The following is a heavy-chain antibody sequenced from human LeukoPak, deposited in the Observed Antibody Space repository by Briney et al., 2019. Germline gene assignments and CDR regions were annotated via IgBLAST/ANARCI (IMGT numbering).Heavy chain of an antibody. CDR3: ATYSGGVIPYYYYYMDV. J-gene: IGHJ6*03. CDR2: INHSGST. CDR1: GGSFSGYY. Sequence: SETLSLTCAVYGGSFSGYYWSWIRQPPGKGLEWIGEINHSGSTNYDPSLKSRVTISVDTSKNQFSLKLSSVTAADTAVYYCATYSGGVIPYYYYYMDVWGKGTTVTVSS. V-gene: IGHV4-34*01. D-gene: IGHD3-10*01.